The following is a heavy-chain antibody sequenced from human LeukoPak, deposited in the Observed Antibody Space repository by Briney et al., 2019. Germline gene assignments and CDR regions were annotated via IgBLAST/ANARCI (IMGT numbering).Heavy chain of an antibody. V-gene: IGHV3-23*01. CDR2: ISSSAGST. CDR1: GFTFSSYG. D-gene: IGHD6-19*01. CDR3: AKDGYSSGWYQSYYYYGMDV. Sequence: GGSLRLSCVASGFTFSSYGMTWVRQAPGKGPEWVSVISSSAGSTYYADSVKGRFTISRDNSKNTLYLQMNSLRAEDTAVYYCAKDGYSSGWYQSYYYYGMDVWGQGTTVTVSS. J-gene: IGHJ6*02.